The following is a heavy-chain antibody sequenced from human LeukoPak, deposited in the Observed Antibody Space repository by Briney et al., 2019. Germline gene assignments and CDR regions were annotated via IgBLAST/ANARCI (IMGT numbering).Heavy chain of an antibody. Sequence: ASVKVSCKASGGTFSSYAISWVRQAPGQGLEWMGGIIPIFGTANYAQKFQGRVTITTDESTSTAYMELGSLRSEDTAVYYCARSGGKLGYCSSTSCRFDPWGQGTLVTVSS. V-gene: IGHV1-69*05. CDR1: GGTFSSYA. CDR2: IIPIFGTA. CDR3: ARSGGKLGYCSSTSCRFDP. J-gene: IGHJ5*02. D-gene: IGHD2-2*01.